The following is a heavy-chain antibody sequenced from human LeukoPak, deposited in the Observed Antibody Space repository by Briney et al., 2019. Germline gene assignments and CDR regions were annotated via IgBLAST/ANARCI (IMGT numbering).Heavy chain of an antibody. Sequence: GESLKISCKGSGYSFTSYWIGWVRQMPGKGLEWMGIIYPGDSDTRYSPSFQGQVTISADKSISTAYLQWSSLKASDTAMYYCARGGTAKPYYDILTGYSPFADYWGQGTLVTVSS. V-gene: IGHV5-51*01. D-gene: IGHD3-9*01. CDR1: GYSFTSYW. CDR3: ARGGTAKPYYDILTGYSPFADY. CDR2: IYPGDSDT. J-gene: IGHJ4*02.